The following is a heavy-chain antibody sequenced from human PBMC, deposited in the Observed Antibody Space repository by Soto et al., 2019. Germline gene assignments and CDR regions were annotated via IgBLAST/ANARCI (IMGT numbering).Heavy chain of an antibody. J-gene: IGHJ4*02. CDR1: GASISSSNW. CDR2: VFHSGST. V-gene: IGHV4-4*02. CDR3: ARRRGFFDY. Sequence: QVQLQESGPGLVKPSGTLSLTCAVSGASISSSNWWSWVRQPPGKGLEWIGEVFHSGSTLYSPSLKSRVPMSVVQSNNQFFLKRRSVTAADTAVFYWARRRGFFDYWGQGTLVTVSS.